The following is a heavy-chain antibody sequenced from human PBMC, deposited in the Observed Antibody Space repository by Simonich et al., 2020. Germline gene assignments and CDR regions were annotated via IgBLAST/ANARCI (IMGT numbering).Heavy chain of an antibody. CDR2: IKQDGRKK. CDR3: ARDREVYGSGSYYNY. Sequence: EVQLVESGGGLVQPGGSLRLSCAASGFTFSSYWMSWVRRAPGKGLEWVAKIKQDGRKKYYVDSVKGRFTISRDNAKNSLYLQMNSLRAEDTAVYYCARDREVYGSGSYYNYWGQGTLVTVSS. V-gene: IGHV3-7*01. CDR1: GFTFSSYW. J-gene: IGHJ4*02. D-gene: IGHD3-10*01.